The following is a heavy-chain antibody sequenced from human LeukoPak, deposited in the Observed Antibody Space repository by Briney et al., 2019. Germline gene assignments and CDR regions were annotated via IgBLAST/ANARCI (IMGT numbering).Heavy chain of an antibody. CDR1: GYTFTSYG. CDR3: AFGTYYYDSSGYQGVYYYGMDV. D-gene: IGHD3-22*01. V-gene: IGHV1-18*01. CDR2: ISAYNGNT. Sequence: ASVKVSCKASGYTFTSYGISWVRQAPGQGFEWMGWISAYNGNTNYAQKLQGRVTMTTDTSTSTAYMELRSLRSDDTAVYYCAFGTYYYDSSGYQGVYYYGMDVWGQGTTVTVSS. J-gene: IGHJ6*02.